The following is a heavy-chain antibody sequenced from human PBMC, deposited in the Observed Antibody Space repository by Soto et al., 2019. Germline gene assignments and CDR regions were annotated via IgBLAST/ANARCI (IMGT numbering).Heavy chain of an antibody. D-gene: IGHD3-22*01. CDR1: GGSISSSYDY. CDR3: ARDIGYYDSSGYYSYFDY. Sequence: SETLSLTCSVSGGSISSSYDYWVWIRQPPGKGLEWIGSFYYTGSTYYNPSLKSRVTISVDTSKNQLSLKLSSVTAADTAVYYCARDIGYYDSSGYYSYFDYWGQGTLVT. J-gene: IGHJ4*02. V-gene: IGHV4-39*07. CDR2: FYYTGST.